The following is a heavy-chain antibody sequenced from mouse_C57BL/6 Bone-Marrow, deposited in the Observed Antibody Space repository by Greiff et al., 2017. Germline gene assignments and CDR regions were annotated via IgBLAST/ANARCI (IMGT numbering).Heavy chain of an antibody. D-gene: IGHD2-1*01. CDR1: GYTFTSYW. CDR2: IDPSDSYT. Sequence: QVQLQQPGAELVKPGASVKLSCKASGYTFTSYWMQWVKQRPGQGLEWIGEIDPSDSYTNYNQKFKGKATLTVDTSSSTAYMQLSSLTSEDSAVYYGASRLRNFNWYFDVWGTGTTVTVSS. V-gene: IGHV1-50*01. J-gene: IGHJ1*03. CDR3: ASRLRNFNWYFDV.